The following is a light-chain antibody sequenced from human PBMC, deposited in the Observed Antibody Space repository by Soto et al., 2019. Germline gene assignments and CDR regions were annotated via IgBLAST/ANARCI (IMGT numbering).Light chain of an antibody. CDR2: EVN. J-gene: IGLJ1*01. V-gene: IGLV2-14*01. CDR3: SSYTSISTYV. CDR1: SSDVGGYNH. Sequence: QSALTQAASVSGSPGQSITISCTGTSSDVGGYNHVSWYQHQSGKAPKLMIYEVNNRPSGVSDRFSGSKSGNTASLTISGLQPEDEADYYCSSYTSISTYVFGTGTKLTVL.